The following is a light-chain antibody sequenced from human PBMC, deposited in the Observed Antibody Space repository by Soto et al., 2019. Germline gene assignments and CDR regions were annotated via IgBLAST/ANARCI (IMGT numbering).Light chain of an antibody. CDR2: DAS. V-gene: IGKV3-11*01. CDR1: QSVSSY. Sequence: EIVLTQSPATLSLSPGERATLSCRASQSVSSYLAWYQQKPGQAPRLLIYDASNRATGIPARFSGSVSVTDFTLTISSLEPEDFAVYYCQQRSNWPGTFGQGTKVEIK. J-gene: IGKJ1*01. CDR3: QQRSNWPGT.